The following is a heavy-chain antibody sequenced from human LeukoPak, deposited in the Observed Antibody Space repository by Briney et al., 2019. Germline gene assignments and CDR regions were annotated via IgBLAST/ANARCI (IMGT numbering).Heavy chain of an antibody. Sequence: PSETLSLTCTVSGGSISSYYWSWIRQPPGKGLEWIGYIYYSGSTNYNPSLKSRVTISVDTSKNQFSLKLSSVTAADTAVYYCARVKGDCSSTSCFTIRTNWFDPWGQGTLVTVSS. CDR2: IYYSGST. CDR1: GGSISSYY. D-gene: IGHD2-2*02. V-gene: IGHV4-59*01. CDR3: ARVKGDCSSTSCFTIRTNWFDP. J-gene: IGHJ5*02.